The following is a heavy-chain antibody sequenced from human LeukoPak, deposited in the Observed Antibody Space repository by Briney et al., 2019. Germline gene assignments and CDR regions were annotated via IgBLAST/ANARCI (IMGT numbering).Heavy chain of an antibody. CDR1: GFTFSSYG. CDR3: AKSAKAISGTLGAFDI. Sequence: GGSLRLSCAASGFTFSSYGMHWVRQAPGKGLEWVAFIRYDGSNKYYADSVKGRFTISRDNSKNTLYLQMNSLRAEDTAVYYCAKSAKAISGTLGAFDIWGQGTMVTVSS. V-gene: IGHV3-30*02. D-gene: IGHD3-3*01. CDR2: IRYDGSNK. J-gene: IGHJ3*02.